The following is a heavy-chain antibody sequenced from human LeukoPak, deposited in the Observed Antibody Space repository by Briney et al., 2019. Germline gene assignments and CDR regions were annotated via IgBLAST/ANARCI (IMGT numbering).Heavy chain of an antibody. CDR2: ISWNSGSI. CDR1: GFTFDDYA. J-gene: IGHJ4*02. D-gene: IGHD3-16*02. CDR3: ASIRGSYRYYFDY. V-gene: IGHV3-9*01. Sequence: GRSLRLSCAASGFTFDDYAMHWVRQAPGKGLEWVSGISWNSGSIGYADSVKGRFTISRDNAKNSLYLQMNSLRAEDTALYYCASIRGSYRYYFDYWGQGTLVTVSS.